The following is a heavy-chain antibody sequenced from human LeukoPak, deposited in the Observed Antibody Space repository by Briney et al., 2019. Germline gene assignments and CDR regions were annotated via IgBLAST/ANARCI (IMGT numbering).Heavy chain of an antibody. CDR2: IRSKGYGGTT. V-gene: IGHV3-49*04. CDR3: TRGPTGRWLYYGMDV. Sequence: GGSLRLSCITSGFTFGDHAMSWVRQAPGKGLDWVGFIRSKGYGGTTEYAAPVKGRFTISRDDSKSIAYLQMNSLKSEDTAVYYCTRGPTGRWLYYGMDVWGQGTTVIVSS. CDR1: GFTFGDHA. J-gene: IGHJ6*02. D-gene: IGHD5-24*01.